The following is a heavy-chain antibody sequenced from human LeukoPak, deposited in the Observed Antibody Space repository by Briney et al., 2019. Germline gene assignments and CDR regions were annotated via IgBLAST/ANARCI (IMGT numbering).Heavy chain of an antibody. D-gene: IGHD4-11*01. CDR3: AREWQYQFDY. J-gene: IGHJ4*02. V-gene: IGHV4-59*02. Sequence: PSETLSLTCSVSGASVRSDHWNWIRQSPGKGLEWIAYMHGSGSPNYNPSLASRLTLSVDATENQLSLKLSSVTAADTAVYYCAREWQYQFDYWGQGSLVTISS. CDR2: MHGSGSP. CDR1: GASVRSDH.